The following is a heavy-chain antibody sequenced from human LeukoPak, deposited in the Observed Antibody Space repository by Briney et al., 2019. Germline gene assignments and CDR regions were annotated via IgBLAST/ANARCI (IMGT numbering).Heavy chain of an antibody. J-gene: IGHJ6*03. CDR1: TYISSDFG. CDR3: ARVYLYTTGWSAAYYCFMDV. CDR2: VSGDNGQT. V-gene: IGHV1-18*01. Sequence: ASVKVSCKASTYISSDFGISWVRLAPGGGLEWMGWVSGDNGQTNYGHKFYGRVTMTMETSTNTASMELRGPRSDDTAIYYCARVYLYTTGWSAAYYCFMDVWGKGTTVIVSS. D-gene: IGHD3-16*02.